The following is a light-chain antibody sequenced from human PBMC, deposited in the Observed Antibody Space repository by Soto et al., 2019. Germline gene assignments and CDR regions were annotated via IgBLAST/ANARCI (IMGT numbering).Light chain of an antibody. CDR3: QQDMSSVT. V-gene: IGKV3-20*01. J-gene: IGKJ1*01. CDR2: GAS. Sequence: EIVLTQSPGSLSLSPGQRATLSCRASQSVDTTFFAWYQKKPGQAPRLLIYGASKRATGIPDRFSGSGSGTDVTLIISRLEPEDFAVYYWQQDMSSVTFCQGTKVEI. CDR1: QSVDTTF.